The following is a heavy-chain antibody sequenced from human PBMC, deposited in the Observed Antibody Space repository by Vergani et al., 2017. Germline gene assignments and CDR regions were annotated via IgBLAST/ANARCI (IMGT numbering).Heavy chain of an antibody. Sequence: QVQLVQSGAEVKKPGASVKVSCKASGYTFTSYGISWVRQAPGQGLEWMGWMNPNSGNTGYAQKFQGRVTMTRNTSISTAYMELSSLRSEDTAVYYCARAGGDYGLNYFDYWGQGTLVTVSS. D-gene: IGHD4-17*01. CDR1: GYTFTSYG. J-gene: IGHJ4*02. CDR3: ARAGGDYGLNYFDY. V-gene: IGHV1-8*02. CDR2: MNPNSGNT.